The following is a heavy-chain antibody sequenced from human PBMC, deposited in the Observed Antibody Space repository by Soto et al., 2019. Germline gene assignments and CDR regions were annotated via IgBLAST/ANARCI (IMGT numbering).Heavy chain of an antibody. Sequence: QVQLVESGGGVVQPGRSLRLSCAASGFTFSSYGMHWVRQAPGKGLEWVAVISYDGSNKYYADSVKGRFTISRDNSKNTLYLQMNSLRAEDTAVYYCANDYYDSSGYFAFDIWGQGTMVAVSS. D-gene: IGHD3-22*01. V-gene: IGHV3-30*18. J-gene: IGHJ3*02. CDR3: ANDYYDSSGYFAFDI. CDR1: GFTFSSYG. CDR2: ISYDGSNK.